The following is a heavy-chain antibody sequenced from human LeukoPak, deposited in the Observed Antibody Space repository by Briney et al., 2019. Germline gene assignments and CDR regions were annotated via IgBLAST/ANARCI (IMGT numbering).Heavy chain of an antibody. CDR2: MNPNSGNT. CDR3: ARSQGLDTASFDAFDI. Sequence: GASVKVSCKASGYTLTSYDINWVRQATGQGLEWMGWMNPNSGNTGYAQKFQGRVTITRNTSISTAYMELSSLRSEDTAVYYCARSQGLDTASFDAFDIWGQGTMVTVSS. D-gene: IGHD5-18*01. V-gene: IGHV1-8*03. J-gene: IGHJ3*02. CDR1: GYTLTSYD.